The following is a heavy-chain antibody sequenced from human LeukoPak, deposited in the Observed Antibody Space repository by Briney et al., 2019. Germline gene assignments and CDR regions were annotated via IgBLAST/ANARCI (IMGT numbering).Heavy chain of an antibody. D-gene: IGHD4-11*01. J-gene: IGHJ5*02. CDR3: ARHDSYKWFDP. V-gene: IGHV4-38-2*01. CDR1: GCSISSGYY. Sequence: SETLSLTCAVSGCSISSGYYWGWIRQPPGKGLEWIGSIYHSGSTYYNPSLKSRVTISADTSKNQFSLEMSSVTAADTAVYYCARHDSYKWFDPWGQGTLVTVSS. CDR2: IYHSGST.